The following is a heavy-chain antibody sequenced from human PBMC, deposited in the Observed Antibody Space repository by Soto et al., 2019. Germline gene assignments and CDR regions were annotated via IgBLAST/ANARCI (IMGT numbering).Heavy chain of an antibody. V-gene: IGHV3-30*18. Sequence: VQLVESGGGVVQPGRSLRLSCAASGFTFSSYGMHWVRQAPGKGLEWVAVISYDGSNKYYADSVKGRFTISRDNSKNTLYLQMNSLRAEDTAVYYCAKESGEYSSSSSYWVVYYYMDVWGKGTTVTVSS. D-gene: IGHD6-6*01. CDR3: AKESGEYSSSSSYWVVYYYMDV. CDR2: ISYDGSNK. J-gene: IGHJ6*03. CDR1: GFTFSSYG.